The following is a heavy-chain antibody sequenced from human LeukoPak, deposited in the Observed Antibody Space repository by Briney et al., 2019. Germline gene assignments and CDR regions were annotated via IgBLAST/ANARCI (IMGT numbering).Heavy chain of an antibody. CDR2: ISWNSGSI. J-gene: IGHJ4*02. V-gene: IGHV3-9*01. Sequence: PGRSLRLSCAASGFTFDDYAMPWVRQAPGKGLEWVSGISWNSGSIGYADSVKGRFTISRDNARNSLYLQMNSLRAEDTALYYCAKGKWLSESPLDYWGQGTLVTVSS. CDR1: GFTFDDYA. CDR3: AKGKWLSESPLDY. D-gene: IGHD3-22*01.